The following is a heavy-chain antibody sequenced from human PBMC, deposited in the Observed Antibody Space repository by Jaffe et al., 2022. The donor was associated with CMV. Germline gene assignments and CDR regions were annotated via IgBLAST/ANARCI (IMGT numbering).Heavy chain of an antibody. J-gene: IGHJ6*02. CDR2: INHSGST. D-gene: IGHD2-15*01. CDR1: GGSFSGYY. V-gene: IGHV4-34*01. CDR3: ARGYVPRYCSGGSCYRVHYYYGMDV. Sequence: QVQLQQWGAGLLKPSETLSLTCAVYGGSFSGYYWSWIRQPPGKGLEWIGEINHSGSTNYNPSLKSRVTISVDTSKNQFSLKLSSVTAADTAVYYCARGYVPRYCSGGSCYRVHYYYGMDVWGQGTTVTVSS.